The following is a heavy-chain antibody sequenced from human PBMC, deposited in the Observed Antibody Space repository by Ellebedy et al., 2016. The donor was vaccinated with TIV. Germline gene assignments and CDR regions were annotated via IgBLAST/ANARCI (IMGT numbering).Heavy chain of an antibody. J-gene: IGHJ3*02. D-gene: IGHD3-22*01. CDR3: AGGYYYAHDAFDI. CDR1: GGSISSSSYY. Sequence: SETLSLTCTVSGGSISSSSYYWGWIRQPPGTGLEWIGNMYYSGSTYHNPSLKSRVTISVDTSKNQFSLKLSSVTAAETAVYYCAGGYYYAHDAFDIWGQGTMVTVSS. CDR2: MYYSGST. V-gene: IGHV4-39*07.